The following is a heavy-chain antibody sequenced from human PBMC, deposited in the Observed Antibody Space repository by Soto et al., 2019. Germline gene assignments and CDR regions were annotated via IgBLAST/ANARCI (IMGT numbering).Heavy chain of an antibody. V-gene: IGHV4-61*01. CDR2: IYYSGST. D-gene: IGHD3-10*01. J-gene: IGHJ6*02. CDR1: GGSVSSGSYY. CDR3: ARFMVRGVPYGMDV. Sequence: QVQLQESGPGLVKPSETLSLTCTVSGGSVSSGSYYWSWIRQPPGKGLEWIGYIYYSGSTNYNPSLRRRVTIAVDTSKNQFSLQLSSVTAADTAVYYCARFMVRGVPYGMDVWGQGTTVTVSS.